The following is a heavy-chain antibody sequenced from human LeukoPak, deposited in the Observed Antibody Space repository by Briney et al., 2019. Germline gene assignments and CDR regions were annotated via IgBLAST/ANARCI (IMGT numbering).Heavy chain of an antibody. Sequence: GASVKVSCKASGYTFTSYYMHWVRQAPGQGLEWMGGIIPIFGTANYAQKFQGRVTITADESTSTAYMELSSLRSEDTAVYYCARGPNQLPNYYYYMDVWGKGTTVTVSS. CDR3: ARGPNQLPNYYYYMDV. J-gene: IGHJ6*03. V-gene: IGHV1-69*13. D-gene: IGHD2-2*01. CDR2: IIPIFGTA. CDR1: GYTFTSYY.